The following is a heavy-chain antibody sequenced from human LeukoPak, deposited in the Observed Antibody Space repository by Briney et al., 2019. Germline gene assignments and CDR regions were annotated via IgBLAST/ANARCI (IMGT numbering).Heavy chain of an antibody. CDR1: GSSISSYY. J-gene: IGHJ4*02. V-gene: IGHV4-4*07. CDR2: IYTSGST. Sequence: SETLSLTCTVAGSSISSYYWSLIRQPAGKELEWIGRIYTSGSTNYNPSLKSRVTMSVDTSKNQFSLKLSSVTAADTAVYYCARTTPPTVIFDYWGQGTLVTVSS. D-gene: IGHD4-17*01. CDR3: ARTTPPTVIFDY.